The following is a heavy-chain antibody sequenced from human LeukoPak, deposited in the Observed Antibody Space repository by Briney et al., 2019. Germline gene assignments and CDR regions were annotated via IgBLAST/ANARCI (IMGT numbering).Heavy chain of an antibody. J-gene: IGHJ4*02. D-gene: IGHD3-22*01. CDR3: AGVQGNYDSSDYAYDF. Sequence: ASVKVSCKASGYTFTAYPLNWVRQAPGQGLEWMGWIHTNTGNPTYAQGFTGRFVFSLDTSVSTAYLQISSLKAEDTAVYYCAGVQGNYDSSDYAYDFWGQGTLVTVSS. CDR2: IHTNTGNP. CDR1: GYTFTAYP. V-gene: IGHV7-4-1*02.